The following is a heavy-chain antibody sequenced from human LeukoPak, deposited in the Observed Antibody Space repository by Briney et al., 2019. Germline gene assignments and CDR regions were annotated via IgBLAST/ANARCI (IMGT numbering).Heavy chain of an antibody. CDR2: IYYSGST. CDR1: GYSISSGYY. V-gene: IGHV4-38-2*02. J-gene: IGHJ6*03. D-gene: IGHD5-18*01. Sequence: SXTLSXTCTVSGYSISSGYYWDWIRQPPGKGLEWIGSIYYSGSTYYNPSLESRVTISVDTSKNQFSLKLSSATAADTAVYYCXRDTYXYSDYYYYYYMDVWGKGTTVTISS. CDR3: XRDTYXYSDYYYYYYMDV.